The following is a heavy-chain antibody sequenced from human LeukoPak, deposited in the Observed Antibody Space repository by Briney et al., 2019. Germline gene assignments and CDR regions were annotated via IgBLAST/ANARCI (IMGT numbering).Heavy chain of an antibody. CDR1: GLTFSVAA. Sequence: GGSLRLSRAASGLTFSVAAMTWVRQAPGKGLEWVSLIGASGESTYYADSVKGRFTISRDNSKNTLSLQMNSLRVEDTVMYFCAKDIQLSTWGLGTMVTVSS. CDR3: AKDIQLST. D-gene: IGHD5-24*01. V-gene: IGHV3-23*01. CDR2: IGASGEST. J-gene: IGHJ3*01.